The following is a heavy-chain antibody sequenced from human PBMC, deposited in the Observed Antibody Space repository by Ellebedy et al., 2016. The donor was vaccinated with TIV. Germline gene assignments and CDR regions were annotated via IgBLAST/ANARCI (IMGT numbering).Heavy chain of an antibody. Sequence: PGGSLRLSCAASGFTFSSYGMHWVRQAPGKGLEWVAVLWYDGSNKYYADSVKGRFTISRDNSKNTLYLQMNSLRAEDTAVYYCARARFGGYFDLWGRGTLVTVSS. J-gene: IGHJ2*01. CDR2: LWYDGSNK. D-gene: IGHD3-16*01. CDR3: ARARFGGYFDL. CDR1: GFTFSSYG. V-gene: IGHV3-33*01.